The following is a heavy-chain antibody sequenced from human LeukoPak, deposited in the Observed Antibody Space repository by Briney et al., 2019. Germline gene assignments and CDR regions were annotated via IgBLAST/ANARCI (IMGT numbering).Heavy chain of an antibody. J-gene: IGHJ5*02. V-gene: IGHV3-64*01. D-gene: IGHD2-21*01. CDR3: ARDNCAFDP. CDR2: ISSNGGST. Sequence: GGSLRLSCAASGFTFSSYTMLWVRQAPGKGLEYVSVISSNGGSTNYATSVKGRFTISRDNSKNTVYLQMGSLRAEDTAMYYCARDNCAFDPWGQGTLVTVSS. CDR1: GFTFSSYT.